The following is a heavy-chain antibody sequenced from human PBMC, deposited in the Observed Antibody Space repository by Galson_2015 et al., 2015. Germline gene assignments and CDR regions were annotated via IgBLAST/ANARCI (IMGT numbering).Heavy chain of an antibody. Sequence: SLRLSCAASGFTFSSYGMHWVRQAPGKGLEWVAVISYDGSNKYYADSVKGRFTISRDNSKNTLYLQMNSLRAEDTAVYYCAKNGGELLWTAEYYFDYWGQGTLVTVSS. CDR3: AKNGGELLWTAEYYFDY. V-gene: IGHV3-30*18. CDR1: GFTFSSYG. J-gene: IGHJ4*02. CDR2: ISYDGSNK. D-gene: IGHD1-26*01.